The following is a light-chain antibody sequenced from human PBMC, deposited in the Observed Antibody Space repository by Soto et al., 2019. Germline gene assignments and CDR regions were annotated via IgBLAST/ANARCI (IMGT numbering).Light chain of an antibody. CDR1: QSVSSNY. J-gene: IGKJ4*02. CDR3: QQDGSSPLT. Sequence: EIVLTQSPGTLSLSPGERAPLSCRASQSVSSNYLAWYQQKPGQAPRLLIYGASSRATGIPDRFSGSGAATVFTVTISRLEAEDCVVYHYQQDGSSPLTGGGETNVEIK. V-gene: IGKV3-20*01. CDR2: GAS.